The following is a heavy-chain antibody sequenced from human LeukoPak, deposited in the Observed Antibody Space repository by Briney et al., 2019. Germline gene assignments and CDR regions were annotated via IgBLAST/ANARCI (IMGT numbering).Heavy chain of an antibody. J-gene: IGHJ4*02. D-gene: IGHD1-14*01. Sequence: GGSLRLSCAASGFTFSSYSMNRVRQAPGKGLEWVSYISSSSSTIYYADSVKGRFTISRDNAKNSLYLQMNSLRAEDTAVYYCARDWDRDYRGQGTLVTVSS. CDR2: ISSSSSTI. V-gene: IGHV3-48*01. CDR1: GFTFSSYS. CDR3: ARDWDRDY.